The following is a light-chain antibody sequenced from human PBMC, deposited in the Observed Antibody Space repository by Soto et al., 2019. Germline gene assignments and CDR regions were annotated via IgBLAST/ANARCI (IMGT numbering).Light chain of an antibody. V-gene: IGLV2-14*01. CDR2: EVN. Sequence: QSALTQPASVSGSPGQSITISCTGTSSDVGGYDYVSWYQLHPGKAPKLMVFEVNNRPSGVSYRFSGSKSGNTASLTIPGLQAEAEADYFCSSYSISTAYLFGTGTKLTVL. CDR1: SSDVGGYDY. J-gene: IGLJ1*01. CDR3: SSYSISTAYL.